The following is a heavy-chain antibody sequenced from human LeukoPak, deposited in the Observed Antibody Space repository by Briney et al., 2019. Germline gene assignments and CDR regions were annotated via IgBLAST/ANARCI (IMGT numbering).Heavy chain of an antibody. CDR2: ISSSSSYI. V-gene: IGHV3-21*04. Sequence: GGSLRLSCAASGFTFSSYSMNWVRQAPGKGLEWVSSISSSSSYIYYADSVKGRFTISRDNAKNSLYLQMNSLRAEDTAVYYCAKPPLSDSSGFANWGHGTLVTVSS. D-gene: IGHD3-22*01. J-gene: IGHJ4*01. CDR1: GFTFSSYS. CDR3: AKPPLSDSSGFAN.